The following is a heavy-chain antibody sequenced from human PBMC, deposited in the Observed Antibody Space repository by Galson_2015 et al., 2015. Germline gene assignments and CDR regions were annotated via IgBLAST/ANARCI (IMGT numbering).Heavy chain of an antibody. CDR2: MNANNGNT. V-gene: IGHV1-8*01. CDR1: GYTFTSYG. Sequence: SVKVSCKASGYTFTSYGIHWVRQAPGHGLEWMGWMNANNGNTDYPQKLQGRVTMTRDTSTSTAYIELSSLRSEDAAVYYCARGTASCSVAICNAVNDYWGQGTLVTVSS. CDR3: ARGTASCSVAICNAVNDY. J-gene: IGHJ4*02. D-gene: IGHD2-21*01.